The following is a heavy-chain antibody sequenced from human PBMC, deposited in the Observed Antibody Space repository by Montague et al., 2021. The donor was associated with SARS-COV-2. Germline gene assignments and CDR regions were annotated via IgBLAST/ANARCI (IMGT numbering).Heavy chain of an antibody. CDR3: ARGQVTISGVLIVTRGAGHLDS. CDR2: INHTGSA. Sequence: SETLSLTCAVYSGSFSDFYWTWIRQSPGKGLEWIGEINHTGSATYNPSLKSRVTLSIDTSKNQFSLKLQSVTPADTAVYYCARGQVTISGVLIVTRGAGHLDSWGQGTSVTVSS. V-gene: IGHV4-34*01. D-gene: IGHD3-3*01. J-gene: IGHJ3*02. CDR1: SGSFSDFY.